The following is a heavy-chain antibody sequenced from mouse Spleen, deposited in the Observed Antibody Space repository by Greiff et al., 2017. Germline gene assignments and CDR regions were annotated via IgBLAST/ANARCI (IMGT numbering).Heavy chain of an antibody. CDR2: ISSGSSTI. CDR1: GFTFSSFG. J-gene: IGHJ2*01. CDR3: ARLGFDY. V-gene: IGHV5-17*02. Sequence: EVQRVESGGGLVQPGGSRKLSCAASGFTFSSFGMHWVRQAPEKGLEWVAYISSGSSTIYYADTVKGRFTISRDNPKNTLFLQMTSLRSEDTAMYYCARLGFDYWGQGTTLTVSS.